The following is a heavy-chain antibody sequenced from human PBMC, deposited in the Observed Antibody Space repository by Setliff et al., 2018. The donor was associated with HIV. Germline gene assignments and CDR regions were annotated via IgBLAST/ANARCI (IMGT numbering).Heavy chain of an antibody. CDR3: TTLVGANPYHDALDI. J-gene: IGHJ3*02. CDR2: ISDTGDYI. CDR1: AFTFNKYA. D-gene: IGHD1-26*01. V-gene: IGHV3-23*01. Sequence: GGSLRLSCTASAFTFNKYAMAWVRQAPGKGLEWVSAISDTGDYIYYADSVKGRFTISRDNSADTVYLQMTGLRVEDTAVYYCTTLVGANPYHDALDIWGQGTMVTVSS.